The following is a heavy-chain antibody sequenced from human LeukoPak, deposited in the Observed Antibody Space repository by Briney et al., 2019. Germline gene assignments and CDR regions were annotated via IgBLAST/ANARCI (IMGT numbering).Heavy chain of an antibody. CDR3: ARDRRTYYYDSKGFDI. CDR1: GFTFSDYY. CDR2: ISSSGSTI. V-gene: IGHV3-11*01. D-gene: IGHD3-22*01. J-gene: IGHJ3*02. Sequence: GGSLRLSCAASGFTFSDYYMSWIRQAPGKGLAWVSYISSSGSTIYYADSVKGRFTISRDNAKNSLYLQMNSLRAEDTAVYYCARDRRTYYYDSKGFDIWGQGTMVTVSS.